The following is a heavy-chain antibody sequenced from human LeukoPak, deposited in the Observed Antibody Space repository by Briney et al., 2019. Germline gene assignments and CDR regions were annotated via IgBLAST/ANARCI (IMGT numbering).Heavy chain of an antibody. D-gene: IGHD3-10*01. V-gene: IGHV3-23*01. Sequence: EPGGSLRLSCAASGFTFSSYAMSWVRQAPGKGLEWVSAISGSGGSTYYADSVKGRFTISRDNSKNTLYLQMNSLRAEDTAVYYCAKDGYGSGFVLLHAFDIWGQGTMVTVSS. J-gene: IGHJ3*02. CDR3: AKDGYGSGFVLLHAFDI. CDR2: ISGSGGST. CDR1: GFTFSSYA.